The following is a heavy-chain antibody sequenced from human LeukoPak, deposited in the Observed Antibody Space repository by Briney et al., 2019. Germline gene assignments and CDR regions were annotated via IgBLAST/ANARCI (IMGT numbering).Heavy chain of an antibody. CDR3: ARGQGQQLGDPDFDY. D-gene: IGHD6-13*01. J-gene: IGHJ4*02. Sequence: GGSLRLSCAASGFTFSSYGMHWVRQAPGKGLEWVAVIWCDGSNKYYADSVNGRFTSARDNPKNTLYLQRNSMRAEDTAVYYCARGQGQQLGDPDFDYWGQGTLVTVSS. CDR2: IWCDGSNK. CDR1: GFTFSSYG. V-gene: IGHV3-33*01.